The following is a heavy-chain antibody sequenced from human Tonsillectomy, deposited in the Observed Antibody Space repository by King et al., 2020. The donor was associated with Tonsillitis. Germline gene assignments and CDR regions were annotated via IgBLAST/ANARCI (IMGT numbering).Heavy chain of an antibody. Sequence: VQLVESGAEVKKPGESLRISCKGSGDSFTSYWISWVRQTPGKGLEWMGRIDPSDSYTNYNPSFQGHVTISVDKSISTAYLQWSSLKASDTAMYYCARRKIEGLVMVLAGYGMDVWGQGTTVTVSS. CDR1: GDSFTSYW. CDR3: ARRKIEGLVMVLAGYGMDV. D-gene: IGHD2-15*01. CDR2: IDPSDSYT. J-gene: IGHJ6*02. V-gene: IGHV5-10-1*03.